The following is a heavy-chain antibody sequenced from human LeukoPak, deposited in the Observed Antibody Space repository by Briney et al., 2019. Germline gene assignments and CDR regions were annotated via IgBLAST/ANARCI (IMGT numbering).Heavy chain of an antibody. CDR3: ARAADRAYGRYFDWLLFPGLYYYYMDV. V-gene: IGHV1-69*05. Sequence: ASVKVSCKASGGTFSSYAISWVRQAPGQGLEWMGGIIPIFGTANYAQKFQGRVTMTRDTSTSTVYMELSSLRSEDTAVYYCARAADRAYGRYFDWLLFPGLYYYYMDVWGKGTTVTISS. CDR1: GGTFSSYA. D-gene: IGHD3-9*01. CDR2: IIPIFGTA. J-gene: IGHJ6*03.